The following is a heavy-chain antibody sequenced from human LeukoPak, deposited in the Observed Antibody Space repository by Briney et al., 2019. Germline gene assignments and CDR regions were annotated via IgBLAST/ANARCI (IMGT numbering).Heavy chain of an antibody. V-gene: IGHV3-30*02. CDR3: AKDLGNSFDY. D-gene: IGHD4-23*01. J-gene: IGHJ4*02. CDR1: GFTFSGYG. CDR2: IQYDGSDK. Sequence: PGGSLRLSCAASGFTFSGYGMHWVRQAPGKGLEWVAFIQYDGSDKYYADSVKGRFTISRGNSKNTLYLQMNSLRAEDTAVYYCAKDLGNSFDYWGQGTLVTVSS.